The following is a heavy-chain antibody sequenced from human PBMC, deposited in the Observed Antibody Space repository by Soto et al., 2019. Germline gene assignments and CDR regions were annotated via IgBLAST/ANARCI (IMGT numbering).Heavy chain of an antibody. Sequence: SVKVSCKASGFDFGSFGIQFLRQTRGRGLEWIGWIVVASGRTNYARQFQGRVAFSRDMSSTTAYMDLYDLRSDDTAVYFCSADHPHTAIGWPVWGQGTTVTVSS. CDR3: SADHPHTAIGWPV. CDR1: GFDFGSFG. CDR2: IVVASGRT. V-gene: IGHV1-58*02. J-gene: IGHJ6*02.